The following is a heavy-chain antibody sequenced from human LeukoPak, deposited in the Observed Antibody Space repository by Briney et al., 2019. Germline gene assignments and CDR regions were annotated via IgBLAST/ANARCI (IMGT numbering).Heavy chain of an antibody. CDR2: ISYDGSNK. Sequence: GGSLRLSCAASGFTFNIYAMHWVRQAPGKGLEWVAVISYDGSNKYYADSVKGRFTISRDNSKNTLYLQMNSLRAEDTAVYYCARDGATYCSSTSCVRYYYMDVWGKGTTVTVSS. V-gene: IGHV3-30-3*01. J-gene: IGHJ6*03. CDR1: GFTFNIYA. CDR3: ARDGATYCSSTSCVRYYYMDV. D-gene: IGHD2-2*01.